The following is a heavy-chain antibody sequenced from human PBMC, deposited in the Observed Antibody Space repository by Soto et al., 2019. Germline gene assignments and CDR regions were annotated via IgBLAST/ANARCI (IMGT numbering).Heavy chain of an antibody. V-gene: IGHV4-59*08. Sequence: SETLSLTCTVSGGSISSHYWSWIRQPPGKGLEWIGYIYYSGSTNYNPSLKSRVTISVDTSKNQFSLKLSSVTAADTAVYYCARTATVTRAFDIWGQGTMVTVSS. CDR3: ARTATVTRAFDI. CDR1: GGSISSHY. D-gene: IGHD4-17*01. J-gene: IGHJ3*02. CDR2: IYYSGST.